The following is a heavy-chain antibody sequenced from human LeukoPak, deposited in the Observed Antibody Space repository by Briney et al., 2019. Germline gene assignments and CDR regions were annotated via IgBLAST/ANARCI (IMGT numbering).Heavy chain of an antibody. D-gene: IGHD3-9*01. J-gene: IGHJ4*02. CDR2: ISGSGGST. V-gene: IGHV3-23*01. CDR1: GFTFSSYA. CDR3: AKWERLVNDY. Sequence: GGSLRLSCAASGFTFSSYAISWVRQAPGKGLEWVSAISGSGGSTYYADSVKGRFTISRDNSKNTLYLQMNSLRAEDTAVYYRAKWERLVNDYWGQGTLVTVSS.